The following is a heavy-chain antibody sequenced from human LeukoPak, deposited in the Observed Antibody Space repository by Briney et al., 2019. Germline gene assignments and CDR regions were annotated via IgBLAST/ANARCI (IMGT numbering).Heavy chain of an antibody. J-gene: IGHJ5*02. D-gene: IGHD6-19*01. Sequence: GGSLRLSCAASGFTFSSYAMSWVRQAPGRGLEWVSGISGSGGSTYYADSVKGRFTLSRDNSKNTLYLQMNSLRAEDTAVYYCAKKAAVAGNWFDPWGQGTLVTVSS. CDR3: AKKAAVAGNWFDP. CDR2: ISGSGGST. V-gene: IGHV3-23*01. CDR1: GFTFSSYA.